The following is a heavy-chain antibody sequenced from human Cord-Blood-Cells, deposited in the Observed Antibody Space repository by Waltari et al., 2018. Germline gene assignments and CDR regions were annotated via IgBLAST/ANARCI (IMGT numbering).Heavy chain of an antibody. CDR3: ARGTGDYYYYYGMDV. CDR1: GFTFSSYS. V-gene: IGHV3-21*01. J-gene: IGHJ6*02. CDR2: ISSSSSHI. D-gene: IGHD7-27*01. Sequence: EVQLVESGGGLVKPGGSLRLSCAASGFTFSSYSMNWVRQAPGKGLEWVSSISSSSSHIYYADSGKGRFTISRDNAKNSLYLQMNSRRAEDTAVYYCARGTGDYYYYYGMDVWGQGTTVTVSS.